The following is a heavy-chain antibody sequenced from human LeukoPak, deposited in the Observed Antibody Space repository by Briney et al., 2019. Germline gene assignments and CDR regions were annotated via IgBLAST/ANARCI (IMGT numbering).Heavy chain of an antibody. CDR3: ARASGSYWWFDS. J-gene: IGHJ5*01. Sequence: ASVKVSCKASGYTFTGYYLHWVRQAPGQGLEWMGGVNPNSGDTNYAQKFQGSVTMTRDTSISTVYMELSRLRSDDTAVYYCARASGSYWWFDSWGQGTLVTVSS. V-gene: IGHV1-2*02. CDR2: VNPNSGDT. D-gene: IGHD1-26*01. CDR1: GYTFTGYY.